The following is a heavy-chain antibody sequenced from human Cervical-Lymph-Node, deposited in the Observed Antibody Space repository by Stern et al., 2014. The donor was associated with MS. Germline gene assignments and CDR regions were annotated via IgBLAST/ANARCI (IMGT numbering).Heavy chain of an antibody. CDR1: GGSISSGGYS. D-gene: IGHD3-3*01. CDR3: ARGRDFWSGYGGYFDY. V-gene: IGHV4-30-2*01. Sequence: QLQLQESGSGLVKPSQTLSLTCAVSGGSISSGGYSWSWIRQPPGKGLGWIGYIYHSGSTYYNPSLKSRVTISVDRSKNQFSLKLSSVTAADTAVYYCARGRDFWSGYGGYFDYWGQGTLVTVSS. J-gene: IGHJ4*02. CDR2: IYHSGST.